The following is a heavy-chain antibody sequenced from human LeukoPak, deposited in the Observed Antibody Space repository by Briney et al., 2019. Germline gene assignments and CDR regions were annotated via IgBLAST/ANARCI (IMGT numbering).Heavy chain of an antibody. CDR1: GGSISSGSYY. Sequence: SETLSLTCTVSGGSISSGSYYWSWIRQPAGKGREWIGRIYTSGSTNYNPSLKSRVTISVDTSKNQFSLKLSSVTAADTAVYYCASTWIQLWPTGGFDYWGQGTLVTVSS. CDR2: IYTSGST. V-gene: IGHV4-61*02. D-gene: IGHD5-18*01. J-gene: IGHJ4*02. CDR3: ASTWIQLWPTGGFDY.